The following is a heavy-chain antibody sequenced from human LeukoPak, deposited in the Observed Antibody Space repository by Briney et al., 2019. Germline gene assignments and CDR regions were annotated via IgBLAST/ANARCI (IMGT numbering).Heavy chain of an antibody. V-gene: IGHV4-59*01. CDR2: IYYTGST. Sequence: SETLSLTCTVSGGPISSYYWSWIRQPPGKGLEWIGYIYYTGSTNYNPSLKSRVTISVDTSKNQFSLKLNSVTAADSAVYYCARVENYYYDSSGYAFDIWGQGTMVTVSS. CDR3: ARVENYYYDSSGYAFDI. D-gene: IGHD3-22*01. CDR1: GGPISSYY. J-gene: IGHJ3*02.